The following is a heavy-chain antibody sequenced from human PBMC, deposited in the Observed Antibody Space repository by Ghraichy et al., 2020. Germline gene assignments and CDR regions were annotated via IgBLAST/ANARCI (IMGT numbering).Heavy chain of an antibody. D-gene: IGHD4-17*01. J-gene: IGHJ5*02. Sequence: ASVKVSCKTSGYTFTDYYMQWVRQSPGQGLEWMGWINPKSGGTDYAQKFQGRVTMTRDTSISTVYMELSSLRSDDTAMYFCARPWRDHGDAPDDTWGQGTLVTVSS. V-gene: IGHV1-2*02. CDR1: GYTFTDYY. CDR3: ARPWRDHGDAPDDT. CDR2: INPKSGGT.